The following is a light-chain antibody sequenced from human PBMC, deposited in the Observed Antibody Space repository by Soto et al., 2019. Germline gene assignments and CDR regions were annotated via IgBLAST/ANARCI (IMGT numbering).Light chain of an antibody. V-gene: IGLV2-14*01. CDR1: SSDIGLYNY. J-gene: IGLJ1*01. Sequence: QSALSQPASMSGSPGQSITIPCTGASSDIGLYNYVSWYQHHPGKAPKLLISEVNIRPSGLSDRFSASKAGNTASLTISGLQPEDEAYYYCSCLSTTSTPIVFGTETKLTVL. CDR3: SCLSTTSTPIV. CDR2: EVN.